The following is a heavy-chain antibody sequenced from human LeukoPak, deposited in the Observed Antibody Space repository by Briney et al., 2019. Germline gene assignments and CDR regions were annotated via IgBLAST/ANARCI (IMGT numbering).Heavy chain of an antibody. CDR3: ARTLWGSYRPLDY. CDR1: GVSFSGYY. CDR2: INHSGST. D-gene: IGHD3-16*02. V-gene: IGHV4-34*01. Sequence: PSETLSLTCAVYGVSFSGYYWSWIRQPPGKGLEWIGEINHSGSTNYNPSLKSRVTISVDTSKNQFSLKLSSVTAADTAVYYCARTLWGSYRPLDYGGQGTLVTVS. J-gene: IGHJ4*02.